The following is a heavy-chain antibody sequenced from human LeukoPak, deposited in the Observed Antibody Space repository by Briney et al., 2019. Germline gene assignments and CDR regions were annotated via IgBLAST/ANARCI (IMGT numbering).Heavy chain of an antibody. CDR2: IYYSGST. CDR3: ARTQGGYSYGNFDY. Sequence: SETLSLTCTVSGGSISSGGYYWSWIRQHPGKGLEWIGYIYYSGSTYYNPSLKSRIIISVDTSKNQFSLKLSSVTAADTAVYYCARTQGGYSYGNFDYWGQGTLVTVSS. D-gene: IGHD5-18*01. CDR1: GGSISSGGYY. V-gene: IGHV4-30-4*08. J-gene: IGHJ4*02.